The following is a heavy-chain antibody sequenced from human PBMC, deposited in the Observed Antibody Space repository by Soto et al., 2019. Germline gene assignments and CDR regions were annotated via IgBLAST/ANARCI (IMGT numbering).Heavy chain of an antibody. J-gene: IGHJ5*02. CDR1: GGSISSGGYS. CDR3: ARSGGTHTWFDP. D-gene: IGHD2-15*01. Sequence: PSETLSLTCAVSGGSISSGGYSWSWIRQPPGKGLEWIGYIYHSGSTYYNPSLKSRVTISVDRSKNQFSLKLSSVTAADTAVYYCARSGGTHTWFDPWGQGTLVTVSS. CDR2: IYHSGST. V-gene: IGHV4-30-2*01.